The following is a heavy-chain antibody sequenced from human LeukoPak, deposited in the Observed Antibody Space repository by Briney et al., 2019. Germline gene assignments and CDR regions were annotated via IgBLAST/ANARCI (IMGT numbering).Heavy chain of an antibody. V-gene: IGHV7-4-1*02. CDR3: ARTFYYDYIRGSNRPDPHSYYYYYMDV. CDR2: INTNTGNP. J-gene: IGHJ6*03. D-gene: IGHD3-16*02. Sequence: ASVKVSCKASGYTFTNCAIHWVRQAPGQGLEWMGWINTNTGNPTYAQGFTGHFVFSLDTSVSTAYLQISSLKAEDTAVYYCARTFYYDYIRGSNRPDPHSYYYYYMDVWGKGTTATVSS. CDR1: GYTFTNCA.